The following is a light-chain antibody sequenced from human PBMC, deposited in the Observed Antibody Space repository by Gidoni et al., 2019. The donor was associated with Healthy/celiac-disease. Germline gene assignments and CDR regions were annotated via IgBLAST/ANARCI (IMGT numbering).Light chain of an antibody. CDR2: GAS. CDR3: QQYNNWPGLT. J-gene: IGKJ4*01. V-gene: IGKV3-15*01. Sequence: EIAMTQSPATLSVSPGERATLSCRASQSVSSNLAWYQQKPGQAPRLLIYGASTRATGIPARFSGSGSGKEFTLTISSLQSEDFAVYYCQQYNNWPGLTFGGGTKVEIK. CDR1: QSVSSN.